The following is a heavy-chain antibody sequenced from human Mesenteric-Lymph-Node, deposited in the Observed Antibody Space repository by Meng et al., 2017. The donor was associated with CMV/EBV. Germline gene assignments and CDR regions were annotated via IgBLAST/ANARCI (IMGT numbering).Heavy chain of an antibody. Sequence: ASVKVSCKASGYTFTSYDINWVRQATGQGLEWMGWINPYSGVTNYAQNFQGRVTMTRDTSISTAYMELSRLRSDDTAVYYCARVSSSGWHYFDYWGQGTLVTVSS. D-gene: IGHD6-19*01. CDR1: GYTFTSYD. J-gene: IGHJ4*02. CDR3: ARVSSSGWHYFDY. V-gene: IGHV1-2*02. CDR2: INPYSGVT.